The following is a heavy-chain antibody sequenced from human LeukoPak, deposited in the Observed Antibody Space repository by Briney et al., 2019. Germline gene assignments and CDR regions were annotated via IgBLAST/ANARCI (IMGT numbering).Heavy chain of an antibody. CDR3: ARGPTRDY. J-gene: IGHJ4*02. CDR1: RGSITSYY. V-gene: IGHV4-59*12. CDR2: IYHGGNT. Sequence: ASETLSLTCSVSRGSITSYYWGWVRQPPGKGLEWIGYIYHGGNTYNNPSFKSRVTISVDRSRHQFSLKLTSVTAADTAVYYCARGPTRDYWGQGTLVTVSS.